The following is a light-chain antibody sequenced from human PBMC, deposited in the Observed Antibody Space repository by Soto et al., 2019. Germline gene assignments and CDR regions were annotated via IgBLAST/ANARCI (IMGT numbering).Light chain of an antibody. J-gene: IGKJ3*01. Sequence: DIQMTQSPSSLSASVGDRVTITCRASEGISTYLAWYQQKPGTAPKLLIYAASILQSGVPSRFSGSRSGTDFTLTISSLQPEDVGTYCCQKYNTAPFTFGPGTKVDFK. CDR3: QKYNTAPFT. CDR2: AAS. V-gene: IGKV1-27*01. CDR1: EGISTY.